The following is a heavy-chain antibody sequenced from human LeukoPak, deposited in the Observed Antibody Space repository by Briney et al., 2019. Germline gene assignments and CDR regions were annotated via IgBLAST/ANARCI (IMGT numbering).Heavy chain of an antibody. J-gene: IGHJ4*02. Sequence: PGGSLRLSCAASGFTFSSYEMNWVRQAPGKGLEWVSYISSSGSTIYYADSVKGRFTTSRDNAKNSLYLQMNSLRAEDTAVYYCARALGYGGTGDYFDYWGQGTLVTVSS. CDR3: ARALGYGGTGDYFDY. CDR1: GFTFSSYE. CDR2: ISSSGSTI. V-gene: IGHV3-48*03. D-gene: IGHD4-23*01.